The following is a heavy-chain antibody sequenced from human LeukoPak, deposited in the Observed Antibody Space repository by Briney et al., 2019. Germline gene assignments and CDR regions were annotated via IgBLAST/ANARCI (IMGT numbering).Heavy chain of an antibody. CDR1: GGSISSSSYY. Sequence: SETLSLTCTVSGGSISSSSYYWGWIRQPPGKGLEWIGSIYYSGSTYYNPSLKSRVTISVDTSKNQFSLKLSSVTAADTAVYYCARQSGRLRYFDWLYYFDYWGQGTLVTVSS. J-gene: IGHJ4*02. V-gene: IGHV4-39*01. CDR2: IYYSGST. CDR3: ARQSGRLRYFDWLYYFDY. D-gene: IGHD3-9*01.